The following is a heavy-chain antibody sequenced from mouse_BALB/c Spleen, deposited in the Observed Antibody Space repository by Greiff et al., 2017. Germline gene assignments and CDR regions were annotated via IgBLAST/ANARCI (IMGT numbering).Heavy chain of an antibody. D-gene: IGHD1-1*01. J-gene: IGHJ1*01. Sequence: EVQGVESGGGLVQPGGSRKLSCAASGFTFSSFGMHWVRQAPEKGLEWVAYISSGSSTIYYADTVKGRFTISRDNPKNTLFLQMTSLRSEDTAMYYCARSSYGSSSDWYFDVWGAGTTVTVSS. V-gene: IGHV5-17*02. CDR2: ISSGSSTI. CDR1: GFTFSSFG. CDR3: ARSSYGSSSDWYFDV.